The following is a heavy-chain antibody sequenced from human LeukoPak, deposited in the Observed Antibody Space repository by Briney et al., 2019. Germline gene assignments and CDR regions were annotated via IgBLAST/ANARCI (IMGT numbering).Heavy chain of an antibody. CDR2: ISTDGTYT. V-gene: IGHV3-74*03. D-gene: IGHD2-21*02. Sequence: RPGGSLRLSCAASGFTFSSYWMHWVRQAPGKGLVWVSHISTDGTYTEYADSVKGRFTISRDNAKDTLYLQVNSLRAEDTAVYYCAITVDCRATTDCYSYFHHWGQGTLVTVSS. J-gene: IGHJ1*01. CDR1: GFTFSSYW. CDR3: AITVDCRATTDCYSYFHH.